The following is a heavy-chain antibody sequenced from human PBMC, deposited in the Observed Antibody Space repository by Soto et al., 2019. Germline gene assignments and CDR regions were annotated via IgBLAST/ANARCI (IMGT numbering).Heavy chain of an antibody. CDR1: GFTFSGYA. V-gene: IGHV3-30-3*01. Sequence: PGGSLRLSCAASGFTFSGYAMHWVRQAPGKGLEWVAVISYDGSNKYYADSVKGRFTISRDNSKNTLYLQMNSLRAEDTAVYYCARANRPRNYDYVWGSYRSIDYWGQGTLVTVSS. CDR3: ARANRPRNYDYVWGSYRSIDY. CDR2: ISYDGSNK. D-gene: IGHD3-16*02. J-gene: IGHJ4*02.